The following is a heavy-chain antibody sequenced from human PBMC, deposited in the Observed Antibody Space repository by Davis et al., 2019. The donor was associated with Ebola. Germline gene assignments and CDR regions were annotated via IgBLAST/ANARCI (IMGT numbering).Heavy chain of an antibody. CDR3: ARELWIQPPDY. V-gene: IGHV1-69*04. D-gene: IGHD5-18*01. J-gene: IGHJ4*02. CDR1: GGTFSSYT. CDR2: IIPILGIA. Sequence: AASVKVSCKASGGTFSSYTISWVRQAPGQGLEWMGRIIPILGIANYAQKFQGRVTITADKSTSTAYMELRSLGSDETAVYYCARELWIQPPDYWGQGTLVTVSS.